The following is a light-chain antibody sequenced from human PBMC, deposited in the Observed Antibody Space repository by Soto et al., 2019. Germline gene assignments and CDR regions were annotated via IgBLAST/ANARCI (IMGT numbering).Light chain of an antibody. J-gene: IGKJ1*01. CDR1: QSISSW. V-gene: IGKV1-5*01. CDR3: QQYNSLSWT. Sequence: DIQMTQSPSTLSASVGDRVTITCRASQSISSWLAWYQQKPGKAPKLLIYDASSLESGVPSRFSGSGSGTEVTLTISSLQPDDFATYYCQQYNSLSWTFGQGTKVEIK. CDR2: DAS.